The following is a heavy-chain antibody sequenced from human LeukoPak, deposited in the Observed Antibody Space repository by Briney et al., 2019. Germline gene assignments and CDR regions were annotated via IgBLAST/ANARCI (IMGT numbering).Heavy chain of an antibody. CDR3: AVGFCDSTRCSDE. J-gene: IGHJ4*02. V-gene: IGHV4-34*01. CDR1: GGSFSDYY. D-gene: IGHD2-2*01. CDR2: INHTGFT. Sequence: SETLSLTCAVDGGSFSDYYWTWVRQPPGKGLEWIGEINHTGFTKYNPSLKSRVTMSVDTSKNQFSLKLSSVTPADTAVYYCAVGFCDSTRCSDEWGQGTLVTVSS.